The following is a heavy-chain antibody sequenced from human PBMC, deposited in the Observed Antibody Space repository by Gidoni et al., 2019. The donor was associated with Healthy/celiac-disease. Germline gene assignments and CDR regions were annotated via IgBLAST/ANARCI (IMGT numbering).Heavy chain of an antibody. Sequence: QVQLVQSGAEVKKPGASVKVSCKASGYTFTGYYMPWVRQAPGQGLEWMGWINPNSGGTNYAQKFQGWVTMTRDTSISTAYMELSRLRSDDTAVYYCARDSGYSGYGWFDPWGQGTLVTVSS. CDR3: ARDSGYSGYGWFDP. CDR2: INPNSGGT. V-gene: IGHV1-2*04. J-gene: IGHJ5*02. CDR1: GYTFTGYY. D-gene: IGHD5-12*01.